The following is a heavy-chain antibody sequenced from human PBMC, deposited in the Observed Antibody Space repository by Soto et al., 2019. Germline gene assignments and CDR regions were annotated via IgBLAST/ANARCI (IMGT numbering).Heavy chain of an antibody. CDR2: ISYGGGTT. Sequence: PGGSLRLSCAASEFTFSNYAMSWVRQAPGKGLEWVSAISYGGGTTYYADSVKGRFTISRDNSKNTLCLQMNSLRAEDTAVYYCAKNPGYYYDSTGYHFDHWGQGTLVTVSS. CDR1: EFTFSNYA. D-gene: IGHD3-22*01. V-gene: IGHV3-23*01. J-gene: IGHJ4*02. CDR3: AKNPGYYYDSTGYHFDH.